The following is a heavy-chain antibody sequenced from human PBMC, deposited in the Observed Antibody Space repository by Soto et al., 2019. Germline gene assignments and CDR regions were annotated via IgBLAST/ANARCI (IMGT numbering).Heavy chain of an antibody. CDR2: TRNKANSYTT. J-gene: IGHJ6*02. V-gene: IGHV3-72*01. CDR1: GFTFSDHY. CDR3: ARGPHYYYYGMDV. Sequence: EVQLVESGGGLVQPGGSLRLSCAASGFTFSDHYMDWVRQAPGKGLEWVGRTRNKANSYTTEYAASVKGRFTISRDDSKNSLYLQMNSLKTEDTAVYYCARGPHYYYYGMDVWGQGTTFTVSS.